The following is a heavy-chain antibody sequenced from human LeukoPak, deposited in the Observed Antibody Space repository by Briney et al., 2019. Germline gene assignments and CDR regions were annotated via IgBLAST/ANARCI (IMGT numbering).Heavy chain of an antibody. Sequence: PSETLSLTCTVSGGSIVSYYNNWIRQPPGKGLEWIGYIYHNVSTSYNPSLRSRVTMSVDTSKNQFSLTLISVTAAGTAVYFCARAKVASRIRLEYWGHGILVAVSS. D-gene: IGHD5-12*01. CDR3: ARAKVASRIRLEY. J-gene: IGHJ4*01. CDR2: IYHNVST. CDR1: GGSIVSYY. V-gene: IGHV4-59*01.